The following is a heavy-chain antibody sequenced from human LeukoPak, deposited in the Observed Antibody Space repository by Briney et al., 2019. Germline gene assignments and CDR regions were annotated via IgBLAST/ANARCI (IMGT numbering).Heavy chain of an antibody. V-gene: IGHV3-11*01. Sequence: GGSLCHSCAASGFTFSDYYMSWVRQAPGRGLEWVAYITSSGDDIYYADSVKGRFTISRDNAKDALFLRMSSLRVEDTATYYCASDIVATSGDFWGQATLVSVSS. CDR1: GFTFSDYY. J-gene: IGHJ4*02. D-gene: IGHD5-12*01. CDR2: ITSSGDDI. CDR3: ASDIVATSGDF.